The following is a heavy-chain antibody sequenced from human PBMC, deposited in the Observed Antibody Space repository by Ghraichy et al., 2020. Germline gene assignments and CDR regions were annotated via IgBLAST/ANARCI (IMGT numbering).Heavy chain of an antibody. CDR1: GFTFTTYG. CDR3: ARDANTAMAPYYFDY. Sequence: SCATSGFTFTTYGMHWVRQAPGKGLEWVAIIWYDGSNKYYADSVKGRFTISRDDSKNTLYLQMNSLRAEDTAVYYCARDANTAMAPYYFDYWGQGTLVTVSS. D-gene: IGHD5-18*01. J-gene: IGHJ4*02. CDR2: IWYDGSNK. V-gene: IGHV3-33*01.